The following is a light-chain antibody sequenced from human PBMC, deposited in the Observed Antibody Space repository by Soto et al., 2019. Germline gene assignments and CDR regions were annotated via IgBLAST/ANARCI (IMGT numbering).Light chain of an antibody. Sequence: QSALTQPASVSGSPGQSITISCTGTSSDVGGHNFVSWYQHHPGKAPKLMIYEVTNRPSGVSDRFSGSKSGNTASLTISGLQAEDEADYHCNSYTSTFTWVFGGGTKLTVL. CDR3: NSYTSTFTWV. CDR2: EVT. CDR1: SSDVGGHNF. J-gene: IGLJ2*01. V-gene: IGLV2-14*01.